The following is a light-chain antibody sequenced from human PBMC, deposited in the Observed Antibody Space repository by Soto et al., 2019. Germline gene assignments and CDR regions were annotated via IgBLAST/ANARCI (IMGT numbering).Light chain of an antibody. Sequence: VMTLFPVARSVSCGGTSTLTCTASQRVSNRFAWYQQKPGQAPRLLLYDASKTASGFPARFSGSGSGTDFTLTISSLEPEDFAVYYCQERTGWPPWTFGQGTKV. CDR3: QERTGWPPWT. J-gene: IGKJ1*01. CDR1: QRVSNR. CDR2: DAS. V-gene: IGKV3-11*01.